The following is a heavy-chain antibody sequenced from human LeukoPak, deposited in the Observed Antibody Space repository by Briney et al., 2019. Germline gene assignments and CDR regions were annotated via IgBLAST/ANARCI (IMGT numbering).Heavy chain of an antibody. J-gene: IGHJ4*02. D-gene: IGHD1-26*01. CDR3: ARDLRHSGTYYTDLFDY. CDR2: ISGYNGNT. CDR1: GYTFTSYG. Sequence: ASVKVSCKASGYTFTSYGMSWVRQAPGQGLEWMGWISGYNGNTYYEQSLQGRVTMTTDTSTYTAYMELRSLRSDDTAVYYCARDLRHSGTYYTDLFDYWGQGTLVTVSS. V-gene: IGHV1-18*01.